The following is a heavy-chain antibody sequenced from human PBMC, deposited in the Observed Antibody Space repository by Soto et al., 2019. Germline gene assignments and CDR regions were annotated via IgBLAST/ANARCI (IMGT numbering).Heavy chain of an antibody. CDR3: AGEVHVHAPAFVY. D-gene: IGHD3-16*01. CDR1: GGTFNTYA. Sequence: QVQLVQSGAEMKKPGSSVKVSCQSSGGTFNTYAMNWVRQAPGQGPEWMGDISPMFGAANYAPKFQGRVTITAAESTGTSYVQLSSLTSEDTALYFCAGEVHVHAPAFVYWGQGTLVTVSS. J-gene: IGHJ4*02. CDR2: ISPMFGAA. V-gene: IGHV1-69*19.